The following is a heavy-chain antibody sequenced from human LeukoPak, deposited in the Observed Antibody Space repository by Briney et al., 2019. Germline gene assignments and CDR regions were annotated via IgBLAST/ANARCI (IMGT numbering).Heavy chain of an antibody. CDR1: GGTSSSYT. D-gene: IGHD3-3*01. CDR3: ARDFWSGYYYYYGMDV. J-gene: IGHJ6*02. V-gene: IGHV1-69*04. CDR2: IIPILGIA. Sequence: SVKVSCKASGGTSSSYTISWVRQAPGQGLEWMGRIIPILGIANYAQKFQGRVTITADKSTSTAYMELSSLRSEDTAVYYCARDFWSGYYYYYGMDVWGQGTTVTVSS.